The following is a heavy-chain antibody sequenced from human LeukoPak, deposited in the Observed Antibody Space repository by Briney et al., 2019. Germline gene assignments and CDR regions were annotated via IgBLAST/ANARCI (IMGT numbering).Heavy chain of an antibody. V-gene: IGHV3-30*02. CDR3: VKNRGSGYYYIWEV. CDR2: IRYDGSNK. D-gene: IGHD3-10*01. Sequence: PGGYLRLSCAASGFTFSSYGMHWVRQAPGKGLEWVAFIRYDGSNKYYADSVKGRFTISRDNSKNTLYLQMNSLRAEDTAVYYCVKNRGSGYYYIWEVWGKGTTFPVPS. CDR1: GFTFSSYG. J-gene: IGHJ6*03.